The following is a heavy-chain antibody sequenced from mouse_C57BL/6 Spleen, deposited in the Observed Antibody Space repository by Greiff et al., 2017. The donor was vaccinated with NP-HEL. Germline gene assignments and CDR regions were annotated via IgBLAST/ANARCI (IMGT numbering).Heavy chain of an antibody. CDR2: IYPSDSET. J-gene: IGHJ2*01. Sequence: QVQLQQPGAELVRPGSSVKLSCKASGYTFTSYWMDRVKQRPGQGLEWIGNIYPSDSETHYNQKFKDKATLTVDKSSSTAYMQLSSLTSEDSAVYYCARNWDDYFDYWGQGTTLTVSS. D-gene: IGHD4-1*01. CDR3: ARNWDDYFDY. V-gene: IGHV1-61*01. CDR1: GYTFTSYW.